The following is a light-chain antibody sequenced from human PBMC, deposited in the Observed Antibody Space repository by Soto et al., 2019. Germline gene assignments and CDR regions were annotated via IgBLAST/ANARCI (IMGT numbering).Light chain of an antibody. J-gene: IGKJ4*01. CDR3: QQYNNWPLN. Sequence: EIVMTQSPATLSVSPGERATLSCRASQSVSSNLAWYQQKPGQAPRLLIYSSSARATGIPARFSGSESGTEFTLTISSLQSEDGAVYYCQQYNNWPLNFGGGTNVDIK. CDR2: SSS. V-gene: IGKV3-15*01. CDR1: QSVSSN.